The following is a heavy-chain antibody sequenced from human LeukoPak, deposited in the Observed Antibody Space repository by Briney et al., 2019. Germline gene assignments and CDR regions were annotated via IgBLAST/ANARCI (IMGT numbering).Heavy chain of an antibody. CDR2: IYYSGST. V-gene: IGHV4-59*01. Sequence: PSETLSLTCTVSGGSISSYYWSWIRQPPGKGLEWIGYIYYSGSTNYNPSLKSRVTISVDTFKNQFSLKLSSVTAADTAVYYCARVEGAATNWYFDLWGRGTLVTVSS. CDR3: ARVEGAATNWYFDL. CDR1: GGSISSYY. J-gene: IGHJ2*01. D-gene: IGHD6-13*01.